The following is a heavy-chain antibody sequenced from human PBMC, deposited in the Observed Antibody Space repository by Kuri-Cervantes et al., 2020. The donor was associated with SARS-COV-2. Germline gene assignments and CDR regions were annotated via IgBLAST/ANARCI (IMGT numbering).Heavy chain of an antibody. V-gene: IGHV1-8*02. D-gene: IGHD2-8*02. J-gene: IGHJ3*02. CDR1: GGTFSSYA. CDR2: MNPNSGNT. CDR3: ASPIPLLGGAFDI. Sequence: ASVKVSCKASGGTFSSYAINWVRQATGQGLEWMGWMNPNSGNTGYAQKFQGRVTMTRNTSISTAYMELSSLRSEDTAVYYCASPIPLLGGAFDIWGQGTMVTVSS.